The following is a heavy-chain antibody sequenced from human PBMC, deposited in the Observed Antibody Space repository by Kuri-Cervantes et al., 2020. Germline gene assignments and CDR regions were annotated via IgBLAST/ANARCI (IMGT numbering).Heavy chain of an antibody. D-gene: IGHD3-3*01. CDR1: GYSISSGYY. CDR2: IYHSGST. V-gene: IGHV4-38-2*01. Sequence: SETLSLTCAVSGYSISSGYYWGWIRQPPGKGLEWIGSIYHSGSTYYNPSLKSRVTISVDTSKNQFSLKLSSVTAADTAVYYCASYDFWSGFDYWGQGTLVTVSS. J-gene: IGHJ4*02. CDR3: ASYDFWSGFDY.